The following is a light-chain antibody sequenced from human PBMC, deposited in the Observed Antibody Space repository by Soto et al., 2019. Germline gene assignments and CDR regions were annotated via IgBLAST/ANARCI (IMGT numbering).Light chain of an antibody. V-gene: IGKV1-33*01. CDR3: QQYDTRPTMT. Sequence: IQLTQSPSSLSASVGESVTITCRASQDIDNYLNWYQHRPGEAPKLLIYAASYLETGVPARFSGSGSGTAFSFTITNLQPEDSATYYCQQYDTRPTMTFGQGTRLDI. J-gene: IGKJ5*01. CDR2: AAS. CDR1: QDIDNY.